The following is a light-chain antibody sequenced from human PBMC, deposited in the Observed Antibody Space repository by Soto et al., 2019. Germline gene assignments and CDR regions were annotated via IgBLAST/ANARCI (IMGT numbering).Light chain of an antibody. V-gene: IGKV1-9*01. J-gene: IGKJ5*01. CDR2: AAS. Sequence: QMTQSQSSLSASVGDRVTFTCLASEDISSYLVWYQQKPGAAPKLLIYAASALHSGVPSRFSGSGSGTDFTLTISSLHPEDFAVYFCQQFKNYPITFGQGTLLEIK. CDR1: EDISSY. CDR3: QQFKNYPIT.